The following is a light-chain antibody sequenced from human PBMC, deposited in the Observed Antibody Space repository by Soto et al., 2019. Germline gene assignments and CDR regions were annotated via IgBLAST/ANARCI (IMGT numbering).Light chain of an antibody. CDR2: DAS. V-gene: IGKV3-20*01. CDR3: HQYSRSPPWT. J-gene: IGKJ1*01. Sequence: EIVLTQSPGTLSLSPGERAILSCRTSQSISNTYLAWYQQKPGLAPRLLIYDASSRATGIPDRFSGSGSGTDFTLTISRLEPEDFAVYYCHQYSRSPPWTFGQGTKVEI. CDR1: QSISNTY.